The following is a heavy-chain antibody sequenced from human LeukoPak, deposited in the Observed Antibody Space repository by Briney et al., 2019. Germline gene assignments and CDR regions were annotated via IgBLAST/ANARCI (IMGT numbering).Heavy chain of an antibody. V-gene: IGHV3-23*01. CDR1: GFTFSSCA. CDR2: ISGGGETT. Sequence: GGSLRLSCAASGFTFSSCAMSWVRQAPGKGLQWVSAISGGGETTYYADSVKGRFIISRDNSKNTVYLQVSSLRAEDTAVYYCAKYLLWYYYDGRGYTDDSWGQGTLVTVSS. D-gene: IGHD3-22*01. CDR3: AKYLLWYYYDGRGYTDDS. J-gene: IGHJ4*02.